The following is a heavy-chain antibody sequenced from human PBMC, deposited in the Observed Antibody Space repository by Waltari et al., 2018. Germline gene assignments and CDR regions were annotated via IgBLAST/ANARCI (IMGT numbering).Heavy chain of an antibody. V-gene: IGHV4-59*02. CDR3: ARAGWGGITFFGVAPHGDAFDI. J-gene: IGHJ3*02. D-gene: IGHD3-3*01. CDR1: AGAVTSSY. Sequence: QVQLQESGPGLGTPSETLSVTCTVSAGAVTSSYSPWIPPPPEERLEGIGYIYYSGSTNYTPSPTSRVTISVDTSTTHFSLMLSSVTAADTAVYYCARAGWGGITFFGVAPHGDAFDIWGQGTMVTVSS. CDR2: IYYSGST.